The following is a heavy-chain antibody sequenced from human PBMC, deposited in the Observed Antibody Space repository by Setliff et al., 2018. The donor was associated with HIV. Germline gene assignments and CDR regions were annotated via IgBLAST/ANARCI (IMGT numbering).Heavy chain of an antibody. V-gene: IGHV4-4*07. CDR3: ARGTYYHDSSGFRDAFDI. CDR2: IYTSGST. J-gene: IGHJ3*02. Sequence: PSETLSLTCTVSGGSISTYYWSWIRQPAGKGLEWIGRIYTSGSTNYNPSIKSRVTMSVDTSKNQFSLKLSSVTAADTAVYYCARGTYYHDSSGFRDAFDIWGQGTMVTVSS. D-gene: IGHD3-22*01. CDR1: GGSISTYY.